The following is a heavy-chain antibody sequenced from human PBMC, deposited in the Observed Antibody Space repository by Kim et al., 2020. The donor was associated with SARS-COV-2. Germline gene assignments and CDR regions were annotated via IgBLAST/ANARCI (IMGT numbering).Heavy chain of an antibody. CDR2: IYYTGST. D-gene: IGHD6-13*01. CDR1: GGSISSSSYY. Sequence: SETLSLTCTVSGGSISSSSYYWGWIRQPPGKGLEWIGSIYYTGSTYYNPSLKSRVTISVDTSKNQFSLKLSSVTAADTAVYYCARHTKNGIAAAFFSPRHFDYWGQGTLVTVSS. J-gene: IGHJ4*02. V-gene: IGHV4-39*01. CDR3: ARHTKNGIAAAFFSPRHFDY.